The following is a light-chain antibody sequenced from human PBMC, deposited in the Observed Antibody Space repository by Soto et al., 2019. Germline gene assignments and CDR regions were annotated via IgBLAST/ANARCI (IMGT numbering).Light chain of an antibody. CDR1: QSLSRN. V-gene: IGKV3-15*01. Sequence: EIVMTQSPATLSVSPGERATFSCRASQSLSRNLAWYQQKPGQAPRLLIYGASTRATGIPARFSGSGSGTEFPLTISSLQSEDFAVYYCQQYNNWPGTFGQGTKVEIK. CDR2: GAS. CDR3: QQYNNWPGT. J-gene: IGKJ1*01.